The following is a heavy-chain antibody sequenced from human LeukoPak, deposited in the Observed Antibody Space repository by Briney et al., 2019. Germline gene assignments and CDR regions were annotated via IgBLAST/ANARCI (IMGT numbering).Heavy chain of an antibody. V-gene: IGHV3-7*04. D-gene: IGHD3-22*01. CDR1: GFTFSNYW. J-gene: IGHJ3*02. Sequence: PGGSLRLSCAASGFTFSNYWMSWVRQAPGEGLEWVANINQDGSEKYYVDSVKGRFTISRDNAKNSLYLQMNSLRAEDTAVYYCARESDSSGFGAFDIWGQGTMVTVSS. CDR2: INQDGSEK. CDR3: ARESDSSGFGAFDI.